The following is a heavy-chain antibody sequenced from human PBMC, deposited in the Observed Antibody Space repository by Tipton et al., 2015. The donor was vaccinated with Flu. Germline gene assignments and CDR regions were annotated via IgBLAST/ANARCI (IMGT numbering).Heavy chain of an antibody. V-gene: IGHV4-4*07. CDR3: ARGSGSGTFVIFDF. CDR2: VYSSGTT. CDR1: GGSLSSFY. Sequence: TLSLTCTVSGGSLSSFYWTWIRQSAGKGLEGIGRVYSSGTTNFNPSLKSRLTMSLDASKNQFSLTLNSVTAADTAVYYCARGSGSGTFVIFDFWGQGTLVTVSS. D-gene: IGHD3-10*01. J-gene: IGHJ5*01.